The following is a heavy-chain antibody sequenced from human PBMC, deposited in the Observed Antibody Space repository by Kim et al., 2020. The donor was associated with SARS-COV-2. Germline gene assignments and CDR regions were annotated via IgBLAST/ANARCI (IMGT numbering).Heavy chain of an antibody. Sequence: SETLSLTCAVSGGSISSSNWWSWVRQPPGKGLEWIGEIYHSGSTNYNPSLKSRVTISVDKSKNQFSLKLSSVTAADTAVYYCARVNSSGWYGRNYYGMDVWVQGTAVTVSS. J-gene: IGHJ6*02. CDR3: ARVNSSGWYGRNYYGMDV. CDR1: GGSISSSNW. V-gene: IGHV4-4*02. D-gene: IGHD6-19*01. CDR2: IYHSGST.